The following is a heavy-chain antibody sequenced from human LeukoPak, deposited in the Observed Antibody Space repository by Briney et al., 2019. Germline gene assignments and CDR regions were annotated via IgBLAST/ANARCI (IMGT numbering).Heavy chain of an antibody. Sequence: PSETLSLTCAVYGGSFSGYYWSWIRQPPGKGLEWIGEINHSGSTNYNPSLKSRVTISVDTSKNQFSLKLSSVTAADTAVYYCARGRYYGSGSLGHWGQGTLVTVSS. CDR2: INHSGST. CDR1: GGSFSGYY. D-gene: IGHD3-10*01. V-gene: IGHV4-34*01. CDR3: ARGRYYGSGSLGH. J-gene: IGHJ4*02.